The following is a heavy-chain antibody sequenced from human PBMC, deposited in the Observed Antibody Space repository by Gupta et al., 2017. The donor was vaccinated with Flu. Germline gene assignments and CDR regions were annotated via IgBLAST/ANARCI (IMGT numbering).Heavy chain of an antibody. J-gene: IGHJ1*01. CDR2: ISYDGSNK. D-gene: IGHD6-19*01. CDR3: AKDLKIAVAGNQAPSH. V-gene: IGHV3-30*18. Sequence: QVQLVESGGGVVQPGRSLRLSCAASGFTFSSYGMHWVRQAPGKGLEWVAVISYDGSNKYYADSVKGRFTISRDNSKNTLYLQMNSLRAEDTAVYYCAKDLKIAVAGNQAPSHWGQGTLVTVSS. CDR1: GFTFSSYG.